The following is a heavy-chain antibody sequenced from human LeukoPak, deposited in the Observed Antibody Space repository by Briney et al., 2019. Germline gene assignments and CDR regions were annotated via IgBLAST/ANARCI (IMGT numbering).Heavy chain of an antibody. CDR2: INHSGST. J-gene: IGHJ4*02. V-gene: IGHV4-34*01. D-gene: IGHD3-16*02. CDR3: ARDFGIYDYVWGSYRYTRGNYFDY. CDR1: GGSFSGYY. Sequence: PSETLSLTCAVYGGSFSGYYWSWIRQPPGKGLEWIGEINHSGSTNYNPSLKSRVTISVDTSKNQFSLKLSSVTAADTAVYYCARDFGIYDYVWGSYRYTRGNYFDYWGQGTLVTVSS.